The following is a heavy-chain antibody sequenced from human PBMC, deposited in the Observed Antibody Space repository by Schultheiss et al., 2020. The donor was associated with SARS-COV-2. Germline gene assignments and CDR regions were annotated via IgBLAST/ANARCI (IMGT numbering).Heavy chain of an antibody. J-gene: IGHJ5*02. D-gene: IGHD2-2*01. CDR1: GGSISSGGYY. CDR2: IYYSGST. CDR3: ARRWIGVVVPAAFDP. V-gene: IGHV4-39*01. Sequence: SETLSLTCAVSGGSISSGGYYWSWIRQHPGKGLEWIGSIYYSGSTYYNPSLKSRVTISVDTSKNQFSLKLSSVTAADTAVYYCARRWIGVVVPAAFDPWGQGTLVTVSS.